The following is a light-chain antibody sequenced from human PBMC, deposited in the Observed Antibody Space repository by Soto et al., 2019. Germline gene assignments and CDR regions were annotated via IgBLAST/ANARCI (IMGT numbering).Light chain of an antibody. J-gene: IGLJ1*01. CDR1: NIGSKS. Sequence: SYELTQPPSVSVATGQTARITCGGNNIGSKSVHWYQQKPGQAPVLVVYDDSDRPSGIPERLSGDNAGNTATLTISRVEAGNEADYYCQVWDSSSDHYVFGAGTKLTVL. V-gene: IGLV3-21*02. CDR3: QVWDSSSDHYV. CDR2: DDS.